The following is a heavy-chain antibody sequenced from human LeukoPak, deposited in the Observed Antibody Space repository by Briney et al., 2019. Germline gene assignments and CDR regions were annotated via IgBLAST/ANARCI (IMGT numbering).Heavy chain of an antibody. CDR2: INPSGGST. CDR3: ARDHGDYEAIDNWFDP. Sequence: ASVKVSCKASGYTFTSYYMHWVRQAPGQGLEWMGIINPSGGSTSYAQKFQGRVTTTRDTSTSTVYMELSSLRSEDTAVYYCARDHGDYEAIDNWFDPWGQGTLVTVSS. CDR1: GYTFTSYY. V-gene: IGHV1-46*01. J-gene: IGHJ5*02. D-gene: IGHD4-17*01.